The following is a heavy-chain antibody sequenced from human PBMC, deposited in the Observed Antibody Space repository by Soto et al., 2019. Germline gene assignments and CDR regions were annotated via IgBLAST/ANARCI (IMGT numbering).Heavy chain of an antibody. J-gene: IGHJ6*02. CDR1: GFTFSSYS. CDR3: AREVITMIVVVRYYGMDV. D-gene: IGHD3-22*01. V-gene: IGHV3-48*02. CDR2: ISSSSSTI. Sequence: GGSLRLSCAASGFTFSSYSMNWVRQAPGKGLEWVSYISSSSSTIYYADSVKGRFTISRDNAKNSLYLQMNSLRDEDTAVYYCAREVITMIVVVRYYGMDVWGQGTTVTVSS.